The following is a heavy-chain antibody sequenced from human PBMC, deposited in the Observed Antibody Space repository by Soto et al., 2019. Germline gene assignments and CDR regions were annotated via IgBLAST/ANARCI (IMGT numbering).Heavy chain of an antibody. D-gene: IGHD1-26*01. CDR3: ARGVTAGVDY. J-gene: IGHJ4*02. CDR2: MQPSSGRT. V-gene: IGHV1-8*01. CDR1: GYSFTSLD. Sequence: ASVKVSCKASGYSFTSLDINWVRQTTGQGLEWMGWMQPSSGRTGYAQKFQGRVTMTRDTSINTAYMELSSLTSDDTAFYYCARGVTAGVDYWGQGTLVTVSS.